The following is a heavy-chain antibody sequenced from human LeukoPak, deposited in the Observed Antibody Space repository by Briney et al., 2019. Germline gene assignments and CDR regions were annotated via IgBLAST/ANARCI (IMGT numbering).Heavy chain of an antibody. CDR1: GFTFSSYS. CDR2: ISSNGGST. Sequence: PGGSLRLSCAASGFTFSSYSMNWVRQAPGKGLEYVSAISSNGGSTYYANSVKGRFTISRDNSKNTLYLQMGSLRAEDMAVYYCARDRRATVTTFWFDPWGQGTLVTVSS. CDR3: ARDRRATVTTFWFDP. J-gene: IGHJ5*02. V-gene: IGHV3-64*01. D-gene: IGHD4-17*01.